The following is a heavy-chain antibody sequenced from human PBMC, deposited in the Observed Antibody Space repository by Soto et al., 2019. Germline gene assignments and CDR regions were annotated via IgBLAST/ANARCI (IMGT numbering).Heavy chain of an antibody. CDR3: ARLIAARRDFYYYYYMDV. CDR2: IYYSGST. V-gene: IGHV4-59*08. J-gene: IGHJ6*03. Sequence: SETLSLTCTVSGGSISSYYWSWIRQPPGKGLEWIGYIYYSGSTNYNPSLKSRVTISVDTSKNQFSLKLSSVTAADTAVYYCARLIAARRDFYYYYYMDVWGKGTTVTVSS. D-gene: IGHD6-6*01. CDR1: GGSISSYY.